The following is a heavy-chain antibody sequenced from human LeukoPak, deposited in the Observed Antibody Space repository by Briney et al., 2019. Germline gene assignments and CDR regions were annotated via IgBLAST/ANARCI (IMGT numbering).Heavy chain of an antibody. CDR2: ISAYNGNT. D-gene: IGHD6-19*01. J-gene: IGHJ4*02. CDR3: ARDKGSGWYSDY. CDR1: GYTFTSYG. Sequence: ASVKVSCKASGYTFTSYGISWVRQAPGQGREGMGWISAYNGNTNYAQKLQGRVTMTTDTSTSTAYMELRSLRSDDTAVYYCARDKGSGWYSDYWGQGTLVTVSS. V-gene: IGHV1-18*01.